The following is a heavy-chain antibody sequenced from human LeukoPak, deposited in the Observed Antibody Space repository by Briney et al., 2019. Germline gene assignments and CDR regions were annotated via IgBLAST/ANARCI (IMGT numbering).Heavy chain of an antibody. J-gene: IGHJ1*01. CDR1: GYTFTSYD. D-gene: IGHD3-3*02. CDR3: ARGAPQLFWGGLSGTEFQH. Sequence: ASVKVSCKASGYTFTSYDINWVRQATGQGLEWMGWMNPNSGNTGYAQKFQGRVTITRNTSISTAYMELSSLRSEDTAVYYCARGAPQLFWGGLSGTEFQHWGQGTLVTVSP. CDR2: MNPNSGNT. V-gene: IGHV1-8*03.